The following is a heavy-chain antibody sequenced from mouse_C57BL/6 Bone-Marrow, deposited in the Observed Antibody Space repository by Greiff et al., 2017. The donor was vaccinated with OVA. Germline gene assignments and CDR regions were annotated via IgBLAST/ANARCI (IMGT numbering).Heavy chain of an antibody. D-gene: IGHD1-1*01. J-gene: IGHJ2*01. CDR1: GFTFTDYY. CDR3: ASHYYYGPGY. V-gene: IGHV7-3*01. Sequence: EVQVVESGGGLVQPGGSLSLSCAASGFTFTDYYMSWVRQPPGKALEWLGFIRNKSNGSTTEYSASVKGRCTISRDNSQSILYLQINALRAEDSATYYCASHYYYGPGYWGQGTTLTGSS. CDR2: IRNKSNGSTT.